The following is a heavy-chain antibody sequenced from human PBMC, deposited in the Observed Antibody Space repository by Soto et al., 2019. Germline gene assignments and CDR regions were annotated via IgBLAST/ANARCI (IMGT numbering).Heavy chain of an antibody. J-gene: IGHJ6*03. CDR1: GYTFTSYG. CDR2: ISAYNGNT. D-gene: IGHD3-16*01. Sequence: ASVKVSCKASGYTFTSYGISWVRQAPGQGLEWMGWISAYNGNTNYAQKLQGRVTMTTDTSTSTAYMELRSLRSDDTAVYYCARGQRGPYDYIWGSYFYYMDVWGKGTTVTVSS. V-gene: IGHV1-18*01. CDR3: ARGQRGPYDYIWGSYFYYMDV.